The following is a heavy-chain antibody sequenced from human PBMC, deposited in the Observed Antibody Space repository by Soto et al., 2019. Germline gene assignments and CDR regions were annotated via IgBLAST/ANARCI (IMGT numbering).Heavy chain of an antibody. CDR1: GGTFSSYA. J-gene: IGHJ4*02. CDR2: IIPIFGKA. CDR3: ARMERAATLKKAFDY. D-gene: IGHD1-26*01. V-gene: IGHV1-69*13. Sequence: ASVKVSCKASGGTFSSYAISWVPQAPGQGLGWMGGIIPIFGKANYAQKFQCRVTITADESTSTAYMELSSLRSEDTAVYYCARMERAATLKKAFDYWGQGTLVTVSS.